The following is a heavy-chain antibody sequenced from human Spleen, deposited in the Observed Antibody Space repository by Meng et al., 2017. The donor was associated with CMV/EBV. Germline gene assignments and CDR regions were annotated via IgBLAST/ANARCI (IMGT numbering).Heavy chain of an antibody. CDR2: ISSSGSTI. CDR3: ARGGYDFWSGYLSNWFDP. D-gene: IGHD3-3*01. J-gene: IGHJ5*02. CDR1: GFTFSSYE. V-gene: IGHV3-48*03. Sequence: LSLTCAASGFTFSSYEMNWVRQAPGKGLEWVSYISSSGSTIYYADSVKGRFTISRDNAKNSLYLQMNSLRAEDTAVYYCARGGYDFWSGYLSNWFDPWGQGTLVTVSS.